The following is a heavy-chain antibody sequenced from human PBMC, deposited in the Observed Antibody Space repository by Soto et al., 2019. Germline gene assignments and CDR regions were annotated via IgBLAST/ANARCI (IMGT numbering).Heavy chain of an antibody. CDR3: AREVGAPSGWLDP. CDR2: ISASGGLK. V-gene: IGHV3-23*01. J-gene: IGHJ5*02. CDR1: GFSFTNYA. D-gene: IGHD1-26*01. Sequence: EVQLLESGGGLVQPGGSLRLSCAASGFSFTNYAMTWVRQTPGKGLEWVSGISASGGLKYYADSVQGRFTVSRDNSKNILYLQMDNLGDGDTALYYCAREVGAPSGWLDPWGQGTQVTVSS.